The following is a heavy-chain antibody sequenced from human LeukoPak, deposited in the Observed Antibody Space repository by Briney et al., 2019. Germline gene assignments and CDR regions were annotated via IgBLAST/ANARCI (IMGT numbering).Heavy chain of an antibody. D-gene: IGHD4-11*01. CDR1: GFTFSHYS. J-gene: IGHJ6*03. CDR2: ITSSSSHI. V-gene: IGHV3-21*01. Sequence: GGSLRLSCAACGFTFSHYSIDWVRQAPGKGLERIASITSSSSHIYYADSVKGRFTISRDNAKNEVYLQMNSLRAEETAIYYCARVMMGATVTTFHYYCMDVWGVGTTVTVSS. CDR3: ARVMMGATVTTFHYYCMDV.